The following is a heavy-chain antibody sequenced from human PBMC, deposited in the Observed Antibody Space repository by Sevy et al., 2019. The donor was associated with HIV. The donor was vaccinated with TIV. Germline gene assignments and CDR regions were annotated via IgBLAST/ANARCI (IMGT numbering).Heavy chain of an antibody. Sequence: GGSLRLSCAASGFTFTSYGIHWVRQAPGKGLECVAKISFDEKYKYYAESVKGRFTISRDISKNTVFLEMNSLRPDDTGVYYCARDLGYNAGNYGMDVWGQGTTVTVSS. CDR2: ISFDEKYK. CDR1: GFTFTSYG. D-gene: IGHD1-20*01. J-gene: IGHJ6*02. CDR3: ARDLGYNAGNYGMDV. V-gene: IGHV3-33*01.